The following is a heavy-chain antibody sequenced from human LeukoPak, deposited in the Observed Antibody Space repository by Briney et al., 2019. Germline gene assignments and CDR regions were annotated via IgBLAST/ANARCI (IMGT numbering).Heavy chain of an antibody. Sequence: GGSLRLSCTASGIMFSGYWMSWVRQAPGKGLEWVANIKQHGTERYYVDSVKGRFTISRDDAKKSVYLQMNSLRAEDTAVYYCAREPDPMTTVRSGWFDPWGQGTLVTVSS. J-gene: IGHJ5*02. CDR3: AREPDPMTTVRSGWFDP. D-gene: IGHD4-17*01. CDR1: GIMFSGYW. V-gene: IGHV3-7*01. CDR2: IKQHGTER.